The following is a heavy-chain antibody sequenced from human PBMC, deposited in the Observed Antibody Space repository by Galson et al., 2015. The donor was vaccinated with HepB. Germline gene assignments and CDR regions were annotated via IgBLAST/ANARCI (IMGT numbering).Heavy chain of an antibody. CDR1: GFSLRTSGMC. V-gene: IGHV2-70*11. D-gene: IGHD3-10*01. Sequence: PALVKPTQTLTLTCTFSGFSLRTSGMCVSWIRQPPGKALEWLARIDWDDDKYYSTSLKTRLTISKDTSKNQVVLTMTNMDPVDTATYYCARITGYYGSGEGYYYYGMDVWGQGTTVTVSS. J-gene: IGHJ6*02. CDR2: IDWDDDK. CDR3: ARITGYYGSGEGYYYYGMDV.